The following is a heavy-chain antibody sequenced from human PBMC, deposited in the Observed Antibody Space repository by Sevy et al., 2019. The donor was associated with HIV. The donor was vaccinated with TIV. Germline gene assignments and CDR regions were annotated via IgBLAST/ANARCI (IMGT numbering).Heavy chain of an antibody. J-gene: IGHJ4*02. CDR1: GFTFSSYA. Sequence: GGSLRLSCAASGFTFSSYAMHWVRQAPGKGLEWVAVISYDGSNKYYADSVKGRFTISRDNSKNTLYLQMNSLRAEDTAVYYCARDGRIVGATYYLDYWGQGTLVTVSS. CDR3: ARDGRIVGATYYLDY. CDR2: ISYDGSNK. D-gene: IGHD1-26*01. V-gene: IGHV3-30-3*01.